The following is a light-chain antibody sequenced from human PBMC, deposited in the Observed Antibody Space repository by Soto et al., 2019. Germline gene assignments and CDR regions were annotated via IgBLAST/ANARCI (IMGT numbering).Light chain of an antibody. CDR1: QSVSSSN. CDR2: GAS. Sequence: EIVLTQSPGTLSLSPGERATLSCRASQSVSSSNLAWYQHKPGQAPRLVMYGASSRATGIPDRFSGSGSGPDFTLTISRLEPEDFELSYCQQYGPSPVSFGQGTKLEIK. J-gene: IGKJ2*03. V-gene: IGKV3-20*01. CDR3: QQYGPSPVS.